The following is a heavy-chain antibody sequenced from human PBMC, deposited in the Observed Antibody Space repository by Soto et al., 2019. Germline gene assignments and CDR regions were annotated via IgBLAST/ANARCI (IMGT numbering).Heavy chain of an antibody. CDR1: GFTFSDYY. V-gene: IGHV3-11*05. CDR3: ARDHHRYSGYDYVDY. Sequence: QVQLVESGGGLVKPGGSLRLSCVASGFTFSDYYMSWIRQAPGKGLEWVSYISSSSYTNYEDSVKGRFTISRDNAKNSLYLQMKSLRAEDTAVYYCARDHHRYSGYDYVDYWGQGTLVTVSS. D-gene: IGHD5-12*01. CDR2: ISSSSYT. J-gene: IGHJ4*02.